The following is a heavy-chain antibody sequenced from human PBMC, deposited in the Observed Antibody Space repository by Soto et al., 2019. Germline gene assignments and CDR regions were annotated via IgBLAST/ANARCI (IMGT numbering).Heavy chain of an antibody. D-gene: IGHD6-13*01. Sequence: LRLSCAASGFTFRSFTMNWVRQAPGKGLEWVPTISSNSAYIYYTDALRGRFTISRDNAKNSLHLQMNSLRAEDTAVYYCTRDASRDSSARGWFDPWGPGTLVTVSS. J-gene: IGHJ5*02. V-gene: IGHV3-21*01. CDR1: GFTFRSFT. CDR2: ISSNSAYI. CDR3: TRDASRDSSARGWFDP.